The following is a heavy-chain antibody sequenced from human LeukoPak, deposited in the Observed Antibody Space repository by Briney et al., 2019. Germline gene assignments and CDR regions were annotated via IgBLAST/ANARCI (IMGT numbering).Heavy chain of an antibody. CDR1: GFIFRITA. J-gene: IGHJ5*01. CDR3: AKAILGVFRGCDS. D-gene: IGHD3-3*01. V-gene: IGHV3-23*01. CDR2: ISGTGDNT. Sequence: PGGSLRLSCAACGFIFRITAMSWVRQAPGKGLEWVSAISGTGDNTYYADSVKGRFTISRDNSKHTLDLQMNSLRAEDTAVYCCAKAILGVFRGCDSWGPGTLVTVSS.